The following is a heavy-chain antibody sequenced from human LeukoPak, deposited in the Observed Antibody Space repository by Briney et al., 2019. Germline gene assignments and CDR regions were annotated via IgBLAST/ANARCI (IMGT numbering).Heavy chain of an antibody. CDR1: GYTFTSYD. J-gene: IGHJ3*02. CDR2: MNPNSGNT. CDR3: ARGVYYYDSSGYYEHGAFDI. D-gene: IGHD3-22*01. Sequence: GASVKVSCKASGYTFTSYDINWVRQATGQGLEWMGWMNPNSGNTGYAQKFQGRVTITRNTSISTAYMELSSLRSEDTAVYYCARGVYYYDSSGYYEHGAFDIWGQGTMVTVSS. V-gene: IGHV1-8*01.